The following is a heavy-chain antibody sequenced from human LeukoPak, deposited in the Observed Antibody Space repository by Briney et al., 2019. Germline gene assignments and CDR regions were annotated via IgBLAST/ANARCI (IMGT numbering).Heavy chain of an antibody. D-gene: IGHD6-19*01. J-gene: IGHJ6*02. Sequence: SETLSLTCTVSGDSVSSNIYYWGWIRQPPGKGLEWIGSFYYSGSTYYNPSLKSRVTISVDKSKNQFSLKLSSVTAADTAVYYCARLKRGAVAVYGMDVWGQGTTVTVSS. V-gene: IGHV4-39*07. CDR2: FYYSGST. CDR1: GDSVSSNIYY. CDR3: ARLKRGAVAVYGMDV.